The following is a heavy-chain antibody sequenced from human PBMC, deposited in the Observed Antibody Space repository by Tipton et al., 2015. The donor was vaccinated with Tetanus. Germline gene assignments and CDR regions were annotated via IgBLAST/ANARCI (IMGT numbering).Heavy chain of an antibody. J-gene: IGHJ3*01. CDR3: ARGCGFGGVLDAFDF. CDR1: GGSISSYY. D-gene: IGHD3-16*01. CDR2: IYYSGST. V-gene: IGHV4-59*01. Sequence: LRLSCTVSGGSISSYYWSWIRQPPGKGLEWIGYIYYSGSTKYNPSLKSRVTISVDTSKNQFSLKLSSVTAADTAVYYCARGCGFGGVLDAFDFWGQGTMVTVSS.